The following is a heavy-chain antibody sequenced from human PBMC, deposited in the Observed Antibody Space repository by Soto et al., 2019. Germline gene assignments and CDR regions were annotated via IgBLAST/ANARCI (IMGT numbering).Heavy chain of an antibody. D-gene: IGHD3-3*01. V-gene: IGHV3-15*01. CDR3: TTGWSSKDY. CDR1: EFIFSNAW. CDR2: IKSKADGGTT. J-gene: IGHJ4*02. Sequence: EVQLVESGGGLVKPGGSLRLSCAASEFIFSNAWMSWVRQAPGKGLEWVGRIKSKADGGTTNYAAPVKGRFNISRDGSKNTLYLQMNGLKTEDTAVYYCTTGWSSKDYWGQGTLVTVSS.